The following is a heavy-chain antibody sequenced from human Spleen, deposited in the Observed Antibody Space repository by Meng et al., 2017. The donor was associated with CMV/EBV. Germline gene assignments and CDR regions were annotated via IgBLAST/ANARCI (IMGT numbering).Heavy chain of an antibody. D-gene: IGHD6-6*01. J-gene: IGHJ6*02. CDR3: ARFGRLLYSSSSGDKYYFYDGVDV. CDR1: GYSFTSYW. Sequence: GGSLRLSCKGSGYSFTSYWIGWVRQAPGQGLEWMGWISAYNGNTNYAQKLQGRVTMTTDTSTSTAYMELRSLRSDDTAVYYCARFGRLLYSSSSGDKYYFYDGVDVWGQGTTVTVSS. V-gene: IGHV1-18*04. CDR2: ISAYNGNT.